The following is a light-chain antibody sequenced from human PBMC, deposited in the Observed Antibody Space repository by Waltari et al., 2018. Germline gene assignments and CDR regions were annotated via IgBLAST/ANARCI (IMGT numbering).Light chain of an antibody. CDR1: QSVSRY. Sequence: EIVLTQSPATLSFFPGERVTLSCRASQSVSRYMAWYQQKPGQAPRLLIYDKSNRATGIPARFSGSGSGSDFTLTISSLEPEDFAVYYCHQHNNWPYTFGQGTKLEI. J-gene: IGKJ2*01. V-gene: IGKV3-11*01. CDR2: DKS. CDR3: HQHNNWPYT.